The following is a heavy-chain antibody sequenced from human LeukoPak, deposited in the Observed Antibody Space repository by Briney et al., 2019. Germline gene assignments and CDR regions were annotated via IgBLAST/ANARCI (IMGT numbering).Heavy chain of an antibody. CDR3: ARAMSYCSGGSCYSRPNAFDI. D-gene: IGHD2-15*01. J-gene: IGHJ3*02. CDR2: INHSGST. Sequence: PSETLSLTCAVYGGSFSGYYWSWIRQPPGKGLEWIGEINHSGSTNYNPSLKSRVTISVDTSKNQLSLKLSSVTAADTAVYYCARAMSYCSGGSCYSRPNAFDIWGQGTMVTVSS. CDR1: GGSFSGYY. V-gene: IGHV4-34*01.